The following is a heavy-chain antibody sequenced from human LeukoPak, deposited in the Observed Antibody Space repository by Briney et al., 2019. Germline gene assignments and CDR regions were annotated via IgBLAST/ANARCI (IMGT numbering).Heavy chain of an antibody. CDR3: AKASGQWLVTH. CDR2: ISGSGGST. Sequence: PGGSLRLSCAASGFTFSNYVMNWVRQAPGKGLEWVSAISGSGGSTYYADSVKGRFTISRDNSKNTLYPQMNSLRAEDTAVYYCAKASGQWLVTHWGQGTLVTVSS. V-gene: IGHV3-23*01. D-gene: IGHD6-19*01. J-gene: IGHJ4*02. CDR1: GFTFSNYV.